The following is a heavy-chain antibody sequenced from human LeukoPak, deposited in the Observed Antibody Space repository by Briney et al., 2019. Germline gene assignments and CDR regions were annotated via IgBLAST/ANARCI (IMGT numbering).Heavy chain of an antibody. CDR3: ARVYSANGYGSGYYDY. CDR1: GFSFSTYD. D-gene: IGHD3-10*01. Sequence: PGGSLRLSCVASGFSFSTYDMNWVRHAPGKGLEWVSAITSTSNHINYADSVKGRFTISRDSANNSLYLQMNSLRAEDTAVYYCARVYSANGYGSGYYDYWGQGTLVTVSS. J-gene: IGHJ4*02. V-gene: IGHV3-21*01. CDR2: ITSTSNHI.